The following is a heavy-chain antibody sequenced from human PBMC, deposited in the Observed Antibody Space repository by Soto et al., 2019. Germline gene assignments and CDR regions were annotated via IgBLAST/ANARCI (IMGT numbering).Heavy chain of an antibody. CDR2: ISASGDAT. CDR3: ATRYCSGGTCYFES. CDR1: GFTFSSYV. V-gene: IGHV3-23*01. D-gene: IGHD2-15*01. Sequence: EVQLLESGGGVVQPGGSLRPSCAASGFTFSSYVMTWVRQAPGEGLEWVSTISASGDATYHADSVRGRFTISRDNSKRTLYLQMGSLRADDTALYFCATRYCSGGTCYFESWGQGTLVAVSS. J-gene: IGHJ4*02.